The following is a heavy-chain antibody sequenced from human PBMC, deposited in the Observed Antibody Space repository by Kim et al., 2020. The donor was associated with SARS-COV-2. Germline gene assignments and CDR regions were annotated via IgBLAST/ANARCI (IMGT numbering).Heavy chain of an antibody. CDR1: GFIFTDYA. Sequence: GGSLRLSCTTSGFIFTDYAMSWFRQAPGKGLEWVSYISSSSSTIYYADSVKGRFTISRDNAKNSLYLQMNSLRAEDTAVYYCARVESARALAAAGTLDYWGQGTLVTVSS. CDR2: ISSSSSTI. D-gene: IGHD6-13*01. CDR3: ARVESARALAAAGTLDY. V-gene: IGHV3-48*04. J-gene: IGHJ4*02.